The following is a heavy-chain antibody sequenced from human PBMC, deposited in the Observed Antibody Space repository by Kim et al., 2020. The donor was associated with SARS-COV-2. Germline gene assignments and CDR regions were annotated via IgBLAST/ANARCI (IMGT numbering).Heavy chain of an antibody. Sequence: GSPNYAVSVKGRFTISRNNTQNTLYLQMNSLRAEDTAVYYCAKSRGYSFYWGQGTLVTVSS. CDR2: GSP. V-gene: IGHV3-23*01. D-gene: IGHD5-18*01. J-gene: IGHJ4*02. CDR3: AKSRGYSFY.